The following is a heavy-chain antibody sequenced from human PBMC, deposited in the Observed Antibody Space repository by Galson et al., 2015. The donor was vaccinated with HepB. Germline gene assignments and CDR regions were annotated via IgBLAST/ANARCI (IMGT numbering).Heavy chain of an antibody. CDR3: ARGLVPAAPLADALDI. D-gene: IGHD2-2*01. J-gene: IGHJ3*02. V-gene: IGHV3-11*01. Sequence: SLRLSCAASEFTFRNYYMSWIRQAPGKGLEWISYISGRGDAISYADSVRGRFTISRDNAKNSLFLQMSSLRAEDTAVYYCARGLVPAAPLADALDIWGQGTMVTVSS. CDR2: ISGRGDAI. CDR1: EFTFRNYY.